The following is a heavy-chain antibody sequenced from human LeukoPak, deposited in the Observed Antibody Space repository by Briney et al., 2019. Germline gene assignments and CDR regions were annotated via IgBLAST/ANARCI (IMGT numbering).Heavy chain of an antibody. CDR1: KFTFSSYS. CDR3: AKSGYNRFDY. Sequence: GGSLRLSCAASKFTFSSYSMNWVRQAPGKGLEWVSSINSYSSYIYYADSVKGRFTISRDNAKNSLYLQMNSLIAEDTAVYYCAKSGYNRFDYWGQGTRVTVSS. CDR2: INSYSSYI. D-gene: IGHD5-24*01. V-gene: IGHV3-21*04. J-gene: IGHJ4*02.